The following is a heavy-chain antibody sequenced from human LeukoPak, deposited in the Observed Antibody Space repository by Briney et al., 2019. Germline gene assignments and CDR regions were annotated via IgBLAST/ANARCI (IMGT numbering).Heavy chain of an antibody. J-gene: IGHJ4*02. V-gene: IGHV3-30*02. Sequence: DSVKGRFTISRDNSKNTLYLQMKSLRAQDTAVYYCAKPDCTGGSCYVLDYWGEGTLVTASA. CDR3: AKPDCTGGSCYVLDY. D-gene: IGHD2-15*01.